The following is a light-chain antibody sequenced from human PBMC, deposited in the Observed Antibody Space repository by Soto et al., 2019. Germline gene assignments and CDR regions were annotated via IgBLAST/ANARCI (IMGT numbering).Light chain of an antibody. J-gene: IGKJ4*01. CDR2: GAS. CDR3: QQYNNWPLT. V-gene: IGKV3-15*01. Sequence: EIVMTQSPATLSVSPGESATLSCRASQSVSNNLAWYQQKPGQAPRLLIYGASARATGIPARFSGSGSGTEFTLTISSLQSEAFAVYYCQQYNNWPLTFGGGTKVESK. CDR1: QSVSNN.